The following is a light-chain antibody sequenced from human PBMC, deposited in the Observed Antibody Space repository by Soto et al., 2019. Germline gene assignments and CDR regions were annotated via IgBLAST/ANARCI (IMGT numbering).Light chain of an antibody. CDR1: QSVDWY. CDR3: QQRSNWPPIT. Sequence: EIVLTQSPATLSLSPGDRATVSCRASQSVDWYVAWYQHKPGKAPRLLIYDASTRATGIPDRFSDSGSGTDFTLTISSLEPEDFAVYYCQQRSNWPPITFGPGTKVDMK. CDR2: DAS. V-gene: IGKV3-11*01. J-gene: IGKJ3*01.